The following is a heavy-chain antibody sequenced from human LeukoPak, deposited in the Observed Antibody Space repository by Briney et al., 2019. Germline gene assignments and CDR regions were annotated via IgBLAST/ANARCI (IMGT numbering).Heavy chain of an antibody. CDR2: VSGSGSTT. V-gene: IGHV3-23*01. D-gene: IGHD6-13*01. CDR3: AKQQLAGTKAADYYYYMDV. Sequence: GGTLRLSCAASGFTFSTYGMNWVRQAPGKGLEWVSAVSGSGSTTYYARSVKGRFTVSRDNSKNTLYLQMNSLRAEDTAVYYCAKQQLAGTKAADYYYYMDVWGKGTTVTVSS. CDR1: GFTFSTYG. J-gene: IGHJ6*03.